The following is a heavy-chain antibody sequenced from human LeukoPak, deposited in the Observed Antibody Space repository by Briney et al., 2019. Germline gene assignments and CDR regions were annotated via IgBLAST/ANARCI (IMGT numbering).Heavy chain of an antibody. CDR1: GGSIKSRSYY. CDR3: ARQISSGWYGDYFDC. V-gene: IGHV4-39*01. J-gene: IGHJ4*02. Sequence: SETLSLTCNVSGGSIKSRSYYWGWIRQSPGKGLEWIGSIYYSGSTYYNPSLKSRVTMSVDTPKNQFSLKLSSVTAADTAVYYCARQISSGWYGDYFDCWGQGTLVTVSS. CDR2: IYYSGST. D-gene: IGHD6-19*01.